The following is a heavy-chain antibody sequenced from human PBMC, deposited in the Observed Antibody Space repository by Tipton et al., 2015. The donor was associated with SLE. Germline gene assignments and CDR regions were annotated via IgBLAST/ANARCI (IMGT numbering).Heavy chain of an antibody. J-gene: IGHJ2*01. D-gene: IGHD2-21*01. Sequence: TLSLTCAFYGGSFSVYYWTWIRQPPGRGLEWIGEINHSGSTNYNPSLKSRVTISVDTSKNQFSLKLSSVTAADTAVYYCARSGHIVVVVLGYFDVWGRGTLVTVSS. CDR1: GGSFSVYY. V-gene: IGHV4-34*01. CDR3: ARSGHIVVVVLGYFDV. CDR2: INHSGST.